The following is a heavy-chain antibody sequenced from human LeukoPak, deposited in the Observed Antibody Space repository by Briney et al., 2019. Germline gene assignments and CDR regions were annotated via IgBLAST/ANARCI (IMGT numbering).Heavy chain of an antibody. D-gene: IGHD7-27*01. CDR2: INHSGST. V-gene: IGHV4-34*01. J-gene: IGHJ5*02. CDR3: ARDGSLPPGDNWFDP. CDR1: GGSFSGYY. Sequence: PSETLSLTCAVYGGSFSGYYWSWIRQPPGKGLEWIGEINHSGSTNYNPSLKSRVTISVDTSKNQFSLKLSSVTAADTAVYYCARDGSLPPGDNWFDPWGQGTLVTVSS.